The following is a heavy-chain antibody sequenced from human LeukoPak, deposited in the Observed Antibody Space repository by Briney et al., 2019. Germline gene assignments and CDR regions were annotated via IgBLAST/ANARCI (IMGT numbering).Heavy chain of an antibody. J-gene: IGHJ6*03. D-gene: IGHD4-11*01. V-gene: IGHV3-21*01. Sequence: GGSLRLSCAASGFTFSSYSMNWVRQAPGKGLEWVSSISSSSSYIYYADSVKGRFTISRDNAKNSLYLQMNSLRAKDTAVYYCARDTTVTTRYYYYMDVWGKGTTVTVSS. CDR3: ARDTTVTTRYYYYMDV. CDR2: ISSSSSYI. CDR1: GFTFSSYS.